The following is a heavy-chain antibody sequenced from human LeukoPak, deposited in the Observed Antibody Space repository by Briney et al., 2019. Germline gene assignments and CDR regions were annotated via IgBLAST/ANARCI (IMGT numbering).Heavy chain of an antibody. D-gene: IGHD6-19*01. CDR1: GFTFSDYY. CDR3: ARVSQWLVPY. CDR2: ISSTSSYI. Sequence: GGSLRLSCAASGFTFSDYYMSWIRQAPGKGLEWVSYISSTSSYINYADSVKGRFTISRDNAKNSLFLQMNSLRAEDTAVYYCARVSQWLVPYWGQGSLVTVSS. J-gene: IGHJ4*02. V-gene: IGHV3-11*05.